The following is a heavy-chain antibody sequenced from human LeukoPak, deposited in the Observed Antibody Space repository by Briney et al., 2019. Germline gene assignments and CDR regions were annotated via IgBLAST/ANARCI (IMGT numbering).Heavy chain of an antibody. CDR3: ARDGMAVAVGYFDL. V-gene: IGHV6-1*01. CDR2: TYYRSKWYN. D-gene: IGHD6-19*01. J-gene: IGHJ2*01. Sequence: SQTLSLTCAISGDSVSSNSATWNWIRQSPWRGLEWLGRTYYRSKWYNDYAASVKSRITIKPDTSENQFSLQLNSVTPEDTAVYYCARDGMAVAVGYFDLWGRGTLVTVSS. CDR1: GDSVSSNSAT.